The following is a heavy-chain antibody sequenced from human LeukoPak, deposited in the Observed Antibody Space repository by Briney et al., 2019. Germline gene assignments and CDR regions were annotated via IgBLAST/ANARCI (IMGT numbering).Heavy chain of an antibody. J-gene: IGHJ5*02. CDR2: ISSSSCYI. CDR3: AKDCETVTTGYNWFDP. D-gene: IGHD1-7*01. Sequence: GGSLRLSCAASGFTFSSYSMNWVRQAPGKGLEWVSSISSSSCYIYYADSVKGRFTISRDNSKNTLYLQMNSLRAEDTAVYYCAKDCETVTTGYNWFDPWGQGTLVTVCS. V-gene: IGHV3-21*04. CDR1: GFTFSSYS.